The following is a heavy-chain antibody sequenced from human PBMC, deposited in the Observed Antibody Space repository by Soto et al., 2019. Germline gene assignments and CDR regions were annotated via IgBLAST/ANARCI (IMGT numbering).Heavy chain of an antibody. CDR2: MNPNTGNT. CDR1: GCTFTEFD. Sequence: ASVKVSGKASGCTFTEFDINWVRQATGQGLEWMGWMNPNTGNTRYAQRFQGRLIMTRDTSKSTAYMEMGSLSSEDTAVYYCARGKLATLKDFWGKGTLVTVSS. J-gene: IGHJ4*02. CDR3: ARGKLATLKDF. V-gene: IGHV1-8*01.